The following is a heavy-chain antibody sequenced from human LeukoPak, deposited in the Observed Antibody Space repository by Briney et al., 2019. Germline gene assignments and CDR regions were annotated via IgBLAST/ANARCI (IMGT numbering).Heavy chain of an antibody. J-gene: IGHJ4*02. D-gene: IGHD2-2*01. CDR2: IYTSGST. Sequence: PSETLSLTCTVSGGSISSGSYYWSWIRQPAGKGLEWIGRIYTSGSTNYNPSLKSRVTISVDTSKNQFSLKLSSVTAADTAVYYCARSQGGYATGYYFDYWGQGTLVTVSS. CDR1: GGSISSGSYY. V-gene: IGHV4-61*02. CDR3: ARSQGGYATGYYFDY.